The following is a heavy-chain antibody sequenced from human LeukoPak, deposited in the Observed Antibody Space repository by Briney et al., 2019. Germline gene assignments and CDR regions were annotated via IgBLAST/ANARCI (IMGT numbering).Heavy chain of an antibody. V-gene: IGHV3-23*01. CDR2: ISGSGGST. D-gene: IGHD3-22*01. CDR3: AKVGGTYYYDSSGYPDAFDI. J-gene: IGHJ3*02. CDR1: GFTFSSYA. Sequence: GGSLRLSCAASGFTFSSYAMSWVRQAPGKGLEWVSAISGSGGSTYYADSVKGRFTISRDNSKNTLYLQMNSLRAEDTAVYYCAKVGGTYYYDSSGYPDAFDIWSQGTMVTVSS.